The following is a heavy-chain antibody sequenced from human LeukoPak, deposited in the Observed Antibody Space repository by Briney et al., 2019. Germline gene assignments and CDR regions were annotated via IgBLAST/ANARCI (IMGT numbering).Heavy chain of an antibody. CDR1: GYTFTSYG. CDR2: ISTYNGNT. CDR3: ARDPPRYDSGSSSVSVRFDP. D-gene: IGHD3-10*01. V-gene: IGHV1-18*01. Sequence: ASVKVSCKASGYTFTSYGISWVRQAPGQGLEWMGRISTYNGNTNYAQKVQGRVTMTSDASTSTAYMELRSLRSDDTAVYYCARDPPRYDSGSSSVSVRFDPWGQGTLVTVSS. J-gene: IGHJ5*02.